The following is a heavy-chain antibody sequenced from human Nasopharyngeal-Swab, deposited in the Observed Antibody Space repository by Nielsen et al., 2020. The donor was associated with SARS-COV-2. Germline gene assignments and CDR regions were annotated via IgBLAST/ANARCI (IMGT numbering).Heavy chain of an antibody. CDR1: GGSISSYY. J-gene: IGHJ6*02. CDR3: ARATYYDFWSGPDYYYYGMDV. Sequence: LETLSLTCTVSGGSISSYYWSWIRQPAGKGLEWIGRIYTSGSTNYNPSLKSRVTMSVDTSKNQFSLKLSSVTAADTAVYYCARATYYDFWSGPDYYYYGMDVWGQGTTVTVSS. V-gene: IGHV4-4*07. CDR2: IYTSGST. D-gene: IGHD3-3*01.